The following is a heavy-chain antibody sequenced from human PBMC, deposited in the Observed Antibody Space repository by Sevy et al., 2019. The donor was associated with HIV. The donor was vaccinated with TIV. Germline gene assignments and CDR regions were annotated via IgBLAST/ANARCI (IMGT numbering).Heavy chain of an antibody. CDR1: GFSFSIYG. J-gene: IGHJ4*01. Sequence: GGSLRLSCAASGFSFSIYGMNWVRQAPGKGLEWVATMKQDGSEEDYGDSVKGRFTISRDNAKNSLFLQMNSLSAEDTAVYYCVREGLGGYSYSLDYWGHGTLVTVSS. CDR2: MKQDGSEE. D-gene: IGHD5-18*01. CDR3: VREGLGGYSYSLDY. V-gene: IGHV3-7*01.